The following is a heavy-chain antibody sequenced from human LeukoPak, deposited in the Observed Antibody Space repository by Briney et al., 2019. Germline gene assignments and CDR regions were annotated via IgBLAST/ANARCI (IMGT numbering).Heavy chain of an antibody. J-gene: IGHJ4*02. V-gene: IGHV4-34*01. D-gene: IGHD1-26*01. CDR3: ASSVGSTDY. CDR2: INHRGST. Sequence: SETLSLTCAVYGESLSKYYWTWIRQSPGKGLEWIGEINHRGSTNQNPSLKSRVTLSVDTSKHQFSLKLTPVTAADAAVYYCASSVGSTDYWGQGTLVTVSS. CDR1: GESLSKYY.